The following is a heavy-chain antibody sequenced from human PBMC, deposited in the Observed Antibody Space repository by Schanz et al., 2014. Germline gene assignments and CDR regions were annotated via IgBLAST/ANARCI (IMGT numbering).Heavy chain of an antibody. CDR1: GYTFTGYY. Sequence: QVQLVQSGSELKKPGASVKVSCKASGYTFTGYYMHWVRQAPGQGLEWMGRINHNSGGTNYAQKFQSRVTMTRDTSISTAYMELSSLRSDDTAVYYCARSYSSGWYPYYYGMDVWGQGTTVTVSS. D-gene: IGHD6-19*01. CDR3: ARSYSSGWYPYYYGMDV. V-gene: IGHV1-2*02. CDR2: INHNSGGT. J-gene: IGHJ6*02.